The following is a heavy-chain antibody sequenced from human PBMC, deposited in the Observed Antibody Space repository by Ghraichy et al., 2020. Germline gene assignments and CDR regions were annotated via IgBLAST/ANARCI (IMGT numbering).Heavy chain of an antibody. CDR1: GFTFSGYW. V-gene: IGHV3-7*03. Sequence: GGSLRLSCAASGFTFSGYWLSWVRQAPGKRPEWVANIKEDGSEKYYADSVKGRFTISRDNAKNSLSLQMNSLRVEDTSVYYCTTHGLGVSLLMGAALLYAFDIWGQGTTVTVSS. J-gene: IGHJ3*02. CDR2: IKEDGSEK. D-gene: IGHD1-26*01. CDR3: TTHGLGVSLLMGAALLYAFDI.